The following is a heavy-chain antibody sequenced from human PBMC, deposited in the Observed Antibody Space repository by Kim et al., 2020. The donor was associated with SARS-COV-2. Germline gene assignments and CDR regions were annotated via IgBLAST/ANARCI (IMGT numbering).Heavy chain of an antibody. V-gene: IGHV3-48*02. CDR3: ARDRGFGVGTAFSNWFGP. D-gene: IGHD3-10*01. CDR1: GFTFSSYS. Sequence: GGSLRLSCAAPGFTFSSYSMNWVRQAPGKGLVWVSYISSSSSTIYYADSVKGRFTISRDNAKNSLYLQMNSLRDEGTAVYYCARDRGFGVGTAFSNWFGPWGQGTLVTVA. J-gene: IGHJ5*02. CDR2: ISSSSSTI.